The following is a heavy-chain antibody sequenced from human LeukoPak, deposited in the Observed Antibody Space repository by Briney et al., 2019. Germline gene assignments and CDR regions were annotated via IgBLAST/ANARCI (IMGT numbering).Heavy chain of an antibody. CDR3: ARFNPAAGSFCFDY. CDR1: GGSISSSSYY. CDR2: IYYSGST. J-gene: IGHJ4*02. V-gene: IGHV4-39*01. D-gene: IGHD6-13*01. Sequence: SETLSLTCTVSGGSISSSSYYWAWIRQPPGKGLEWIGNIYYSGSTYYNPSLKSRVTMSVDTSKNQFSLKLSSVTAADAAVYYCARFNPAAGSFCFDYWGQGTLVTVSS.